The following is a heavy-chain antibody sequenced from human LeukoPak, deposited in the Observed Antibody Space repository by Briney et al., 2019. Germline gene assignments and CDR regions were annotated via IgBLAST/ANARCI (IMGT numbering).Heavy chain of an antibody. CDR1: GYTFTSYD. CDR3: ARVVRGVTQYYFDY. CDR2: MNPNSGNT. V-gene: IGHV1-8*01. D-gene: IGHD3-10*01. J-gene: IGHJ4*02. Sequence: ASVKVSCKASGYTFTSYDINWVRQATGQGLEWMGWMNPNSGNTGYAQKFQGRVTMTRNTSISTAYMELSSLRSDDTAVYYCARVVRGVTQYYFDYWGQGTLVTVSS.